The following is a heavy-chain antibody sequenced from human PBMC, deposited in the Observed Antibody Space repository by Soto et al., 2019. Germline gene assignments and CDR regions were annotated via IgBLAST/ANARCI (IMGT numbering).Heavy chain of an antibody. CDR3: ARDQGYCSGGSCYNKWAFDI. V-gene: IGHV3-48*02. Sequence: EVQLVESGGGLVQPGGSLRLSCAASGFTFSSYSMNWVRQAPGKGLEWVSYISSSSSTIYYADSVKDRFTISRDNAKNSLYLQMNSLRDEDTAVYYCARDQGYCSGGSCYNKWAFDIWGQGTMVTVSS. CDR1: GFTFSSYS. D-gene: IGHD2-15*01. CDR2: ISSSSSTI. J-gene: IGHJ3*02.